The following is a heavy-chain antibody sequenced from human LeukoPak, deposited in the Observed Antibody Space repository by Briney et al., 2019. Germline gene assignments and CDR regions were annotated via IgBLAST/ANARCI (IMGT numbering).Heavy chain of an antibody. D-gene: IGHD5-12*01. CDR3: ARGARVATIIGYYYGMDV. Sequence: SVKVSCKASGGTFSSYTISWVRQAPGQGLGWMGRIIPIPGIANYAQKFQGRVTITADKSTSTAYMELSSLRSEDTAVYYCARGARVATIIGYYYGMDVWGQGTTVTVSS. CDR2: IIPIPGIA. J-gene: IGHJ6*02. CDR1: GGTFSSYT. V-gene: IGHV1-69*02.